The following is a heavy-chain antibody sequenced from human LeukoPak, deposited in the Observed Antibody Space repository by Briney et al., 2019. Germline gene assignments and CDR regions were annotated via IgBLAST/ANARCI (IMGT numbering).Heavy chain of an antibody. J-gene: IGHJ4*02. CDR1: GFTFSSNA. V-gene: IGHV3-23*01. CDR2: ISGGGGTT. Sequence: GGSLRLSCAASGFTFSSNAMTWVGQAPGKGREGVSPISGGGGTTYYADSVKGRFTISRDNSKNTLYLQMNSLRAEDTAVYYCAKPRGLAIVGAHFDYWGQGTLVTVSS. CDR3: AKPRGLAIVGAHFDY. D-gene: IGHD1-26*01.